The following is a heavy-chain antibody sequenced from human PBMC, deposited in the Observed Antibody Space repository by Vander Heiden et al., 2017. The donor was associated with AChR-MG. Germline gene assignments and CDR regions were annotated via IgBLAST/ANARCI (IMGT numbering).Heavy chain of an antibody. CDR1: GGSISSYY. J-gene: IGHJ5*02. Sequence: QVQLQESGPGLVKPSETLSLTCTVSGGSISSYYWSWIRQPPGKGLEWIGYIYYSGSTNYNPSLKSRVTISVDTSKNQFSLKLSSVTAADTAVYYCATQLYGDYGGGWLDPWGQGTLVTVSS. CDR2: IYYSGST. CDR3: ATQLYGDYGGGWLDP. V-gene: IGHV4-59*08. D-gene: IGHD4-17*01.